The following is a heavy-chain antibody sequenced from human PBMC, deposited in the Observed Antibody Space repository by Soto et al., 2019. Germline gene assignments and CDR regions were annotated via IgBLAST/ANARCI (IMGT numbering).Heavy chain of an antibody. V-gene: IGHV3-30*18. D-gene: IGHD6-19*01. CDR1: GFNFSSYG. J-gene: IGHJ1*01. CDR3: AKGGSSGWLPAEYFQH. CDR2: ISYDGSNK. Sequence: GGSLRLSCAASGFNFSSYGMHWVRQAPGKGLEWVTVISYDGSNKYYADSVKGRFTISRDNSKNTLYLQMNSLRAEDTAVFYCAKGGSSGWLPAEYFQHWGQGTLVTVSS.